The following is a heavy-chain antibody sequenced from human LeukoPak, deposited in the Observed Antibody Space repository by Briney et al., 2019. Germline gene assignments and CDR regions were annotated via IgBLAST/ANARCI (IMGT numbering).Heavy chain of an antibody. D-gene: IGHD2-2*02. Sequence: SETLSLTCAVYGGSFSGYYWSWIRQPPGKGLEWIGEIDHSGSTNYNPSLKSRVTISVDTSKNQFSLKLSSVPAADTAVYYCARVPKGYCSSTSCYNRYYYGMDVWGKGTTVTVSS. CDR2: IDHSGST. V-gene: IGHV4-34*01. CDR1: GGSFSGYY. CDR3: ARVPKGYCSSTSCYNRYYYGMDV. J-gene: IGHJ6*04.